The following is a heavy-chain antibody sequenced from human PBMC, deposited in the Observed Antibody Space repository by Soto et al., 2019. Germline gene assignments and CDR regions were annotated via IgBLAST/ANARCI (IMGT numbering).Heavy chain of an antibody. CDR3: AKKGGGIAAAGPTYYYYYLDV. V-gene: IGHV3-23*01. CDR2: ISGSGGST. J-gene: IGHJ6*03. Sequence: GGSLRLCCAASGFTFSSYAMSWVRQAPGKGLEWVSAISGSGGSTYYADSVKGRFTISRDNSKNTLYLQMNSLRAEDTAVYYCAKKGGGIAAAGPTYYYYYLDVWGKGTTVTVSS. D-gene: IGHD6-13*01. CDR1: GFTFSSYA.